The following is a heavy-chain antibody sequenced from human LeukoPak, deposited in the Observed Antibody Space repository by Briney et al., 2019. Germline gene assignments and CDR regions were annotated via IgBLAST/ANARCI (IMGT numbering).Heavy chain of an antibody. CDR3: ARSSAYYYESSVS. Sequence: PSETLSLTCTASGGSISSSSYYWGWIRQPPGKGLEWIGSIYYSGSTYYNPSFKSRVTISVDTSKNQFSLKLSSVTAADTAVYYCARSSAYYYESSVSWGQGTLVTVSS. V-gene: IGHV4-39*01. D-gene: IGHD3-22*01. CDR1: GGSISSSSYY. J-gene: IGHJ4*02. CDR2: IYYSGST.